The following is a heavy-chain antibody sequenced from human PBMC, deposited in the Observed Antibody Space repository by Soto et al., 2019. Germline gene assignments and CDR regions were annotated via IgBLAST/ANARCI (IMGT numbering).Heavy chain of an antibody. CDR1: GGSFSGYY. CDR2: INYSGST. CDR3: ARRSTGWQYFDY. V-gene: IGHV4-34*01. Sequence: PSETLSLTYAVYGGSFSGYYWSWIRQPPGKGLEWIGEINYSGSTNYNPSLKSRVTISVDTSRNQFSLKLSSVTAADTAVYYCARRSTGWQYFDYWGQGTLVTVSS. D-gene: IGHD2-8*02. J-gene: IGHJ4*02.